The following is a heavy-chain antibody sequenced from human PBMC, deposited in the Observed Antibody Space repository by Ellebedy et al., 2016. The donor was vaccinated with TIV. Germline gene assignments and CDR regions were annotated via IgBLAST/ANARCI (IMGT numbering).Heavy chain of an antibody. Sequence: SQTLSLTCGISGDSVSSNGVAWNWIRQSPSRGLEWLGRTYYRSKWYNDYAVSIKSRITINQDTSKNQFSLHLNSVTPEDTAVYYCARGRVSAFDIWGQGTMVTVSS. J-gene: IGHJ3*02. CDR1: GDSVSSNGVA. CDR2: TYYRSKWYN. CDR3: ARGRVSAFDI. V-gene: IGHV6-1*01.